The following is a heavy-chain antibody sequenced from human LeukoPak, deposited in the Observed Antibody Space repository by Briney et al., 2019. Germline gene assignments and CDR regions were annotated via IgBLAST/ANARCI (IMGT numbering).Heavy chain of an antibody. V-gene: IGHV3-48*04. Sequence: GGSLRLSCAASGFTFSSYAMSWFRQAPGKGLEWVSYISRSGSTTYYADSVKGRFTISRDISKNPLYLQMNSLRAEDTAVYYCARDPSVTMVRAHPVWGVFKARHRAGRYMDVWGKGTTVTVSS. D-gene: IGHD3-10*01. CDR2: ISRSGSTT. CDR3: ARDPSVTMVRAHPVWGVFKARHRAGRYMDV. CDR1: GFTFSSYA. J-gene: IGHJ6*03.